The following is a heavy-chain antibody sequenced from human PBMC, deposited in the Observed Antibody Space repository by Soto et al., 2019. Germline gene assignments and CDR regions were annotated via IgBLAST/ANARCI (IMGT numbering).Heavy chain of an antibody. J-gene: IGHJ4*02. CDR3: ARHIASSSFSDFGNSYANY. D-gene: IGHD6-13*01. Sequence: QVQLVQSGAEVKKPGSSVKVSCKASGGTFSSYAISWVRQAPGQGLEWMGGIIPIFGTANYAQKFQGRVTITADESTSTAYMELSSLRSEDTAVYYCARHIASSSFSDFGNSYANYWGQGTLVTVSS. CDR1: GGTFSSYA. V-gene: IGHV1-69*01. CDR2: IIPIFGTA.